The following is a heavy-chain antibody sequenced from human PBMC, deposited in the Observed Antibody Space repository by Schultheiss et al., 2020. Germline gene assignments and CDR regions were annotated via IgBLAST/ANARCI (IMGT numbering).Heavy chain of an antibody. J-gene: IGHJ6*02. V-gene: IGHV3-30*19. CDR1: GFTFSSYS. CDR2: ISYDGSNK. Sequence: GGSLRLSCAASGFTFSSYSMNWVRQAPGKGLEWVAVISYDGSNKYYADSVKGRFTISRDNSKNTLYLQMNSLRAEDTAVYYCAKDLPFYGMDVWGQGTTVTVSS. CDR3: AKDLPFYGMDV.